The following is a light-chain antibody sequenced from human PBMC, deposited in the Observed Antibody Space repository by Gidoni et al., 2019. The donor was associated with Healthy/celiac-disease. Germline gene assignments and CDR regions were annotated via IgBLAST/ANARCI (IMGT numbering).Light chain of an antibody. V-gene: IGLV2-14*01. CDR2: EVS. CDR3: SSYTSSSTLV. CDR1: SSDVGGYNY. J-gene: IGLJ2*01. Sequence: QSALTHPASVSGSPGQSIPISCTGTSSDVGGYNYVSWYQQHPGKAPKLMIYEVSNRPSGVSNRFSGSKSGNTASLTISGLQAEDEADYYCSSYTSSSTLVFGGGTKLTVL.